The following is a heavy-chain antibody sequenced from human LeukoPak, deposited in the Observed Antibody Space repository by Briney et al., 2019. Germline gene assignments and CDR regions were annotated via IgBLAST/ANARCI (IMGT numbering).Heavy chain of an antibody. J-gene: IGHJ3*02. V-gene: IGHV4-59*08. CDR3: ARPGYSSAGAHAFDI. CDR2: IYYSGST. Sequence: SETPSLTCTVSGGSISSYFWSWIRQPPDKGLEWIGYIYYSGSTNYNPSLKSRVTISVDTSKNQFSLKLSSVTAADTAVYYCARPGYSSAGAHAFDIWGQGTMVTVSS. D-gene: IGHD6-19*01. CDR1: GGSISSYF.